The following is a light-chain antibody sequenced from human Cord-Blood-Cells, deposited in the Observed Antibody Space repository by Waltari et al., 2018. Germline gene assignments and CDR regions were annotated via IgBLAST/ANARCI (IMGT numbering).Light chain of an antibody. CDR3: SSYTSSSTWV. CDR1: SSDVGGYNY. CDR2: DVS. Sequence: QSALTQPASVSGSPGQPITISCTGTSSDVGGYNYVSWYQQHPGKAPNLMIYDVSNRPSGFSNRFSGSKSGNTASLTISGLQAEDEADYYCSSYTSSSTWVFGGGTKLTVL. J-gene: IGLJ3*02. V-gene: IGLV2-14*03.